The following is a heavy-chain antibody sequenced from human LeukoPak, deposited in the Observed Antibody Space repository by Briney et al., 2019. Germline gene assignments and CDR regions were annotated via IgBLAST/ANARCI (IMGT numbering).Heavy chain of an antibody. CDR3: ASTLLGATSPFDI. J-gene: IGHJ3*02. D-gene: IGHD1-26*01. Sequence: SVKVSCKASGGTFSSYAISWVRQAPGQGLEWMGRIIPIFGTANYAQKFQGRVTITADESTSTAYMELSSLRSEDTAVYYCASTLLGATSPFDIWGQGTMVTVSS. CDR2: IIPIFGTA. V-gene: IGHV1-69*15. CDR1: GGTFSSYA.